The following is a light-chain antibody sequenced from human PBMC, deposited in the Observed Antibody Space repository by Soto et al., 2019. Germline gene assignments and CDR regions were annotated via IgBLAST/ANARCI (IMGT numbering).Light chain of an antibody. CDR3: QQYGSSPGT. CDR1: QSVSSSY. Sequence: EIVLTESPGTLSLSPGERATLSCRASQSVSSSYLAWYQQKPGQAPRLXIYGASSRATGIPDRFSGSGSGTEFTLTISRLEPEDFEVYYCQQYGSSPGTFGQGTRLEIK. J-gene: IGKJ5*01. V-gene: IGKV3-20*01. CDR2: GAS.